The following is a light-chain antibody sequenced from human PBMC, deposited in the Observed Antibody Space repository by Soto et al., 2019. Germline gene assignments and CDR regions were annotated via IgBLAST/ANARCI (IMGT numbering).Light chain of an antibody. CDR1: QSINSW. J-gene: IGKJ1*01. Sequence: DIQMTQSPSTLSASVGDRVTITCRASQSINSWLAWYQQKPGKAPKLLLYTASNLQSGVPSRFSGSGSGTEYTLTISSLQPDDFATYYCQHYNSYPLTFGQGTKVEIK. CDR3: QHYNSYPLT. V-gene: IGKV1-5*03. CDR2: TAS.